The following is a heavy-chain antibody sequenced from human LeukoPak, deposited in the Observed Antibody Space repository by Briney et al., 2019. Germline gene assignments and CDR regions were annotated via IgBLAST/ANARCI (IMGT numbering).Heavy chain of an antibody. CDR2: IYTSGST. V-gene: IGHV4-4*07. Sequence: KPSETLSLTCTVSGGSISTSYWSWIRQPAGRGLEWIGRIYTSGSTNYNPSLKSRVTMSVDTSKNQFSLKVRSVTAADTAVYYCARGYPGSGTYHIDYWGQGTLVTVSS. D-gene: IGHD3-10*01. CDR1: GGSISTSY. J-gene: IGHJ4*02. CDR3: ARGYPGSGTYHIDY.